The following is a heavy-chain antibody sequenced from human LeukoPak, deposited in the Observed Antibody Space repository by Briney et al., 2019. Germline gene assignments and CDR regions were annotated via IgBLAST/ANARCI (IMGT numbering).Heavy chain of an antibody. V-gene: IGHV3-64*01. J-gene: IGHJ4*02. Sequence: GGPLRLSCAASGFTFSSYAMHWVRQAPGKGLEYVSAISSNGGSTYYANSVKGRFTISRDNSKNTLYLQMGSLRAEDMAVYYCAREGGSGSYWFDYWGQGTLVTVSS. CDR2: ISSNGGST. CDR1: GFTFSSYA. D-gene: IGHD3-10*01. CDR3: AREGGSGSYWFDY.